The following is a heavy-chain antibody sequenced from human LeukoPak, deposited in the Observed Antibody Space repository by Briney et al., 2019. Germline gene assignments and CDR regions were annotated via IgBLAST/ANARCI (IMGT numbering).Heavy chain of an antibody. D-gene: IGHD2-2*02. J-gene: IGHJ6*03. CDR2: INPSGGST. Sequence: ASVKVSCKASGYTFTSYYMHWVRQAPGEGLEWMGIINPSGGSTSYAQKFQGRVTMTRDMSTSTVYMELSSLRSEDTAVYYCARVAAEVVGVPGPIGFGWLRRDYYYMDVWGKGTTVTVSS. CDR1: GYTFTSYY. V-gene: IGHV1-46*01. CDR3: ARVAAEVVGVPGPIGFGWLRRDYYYMDV.